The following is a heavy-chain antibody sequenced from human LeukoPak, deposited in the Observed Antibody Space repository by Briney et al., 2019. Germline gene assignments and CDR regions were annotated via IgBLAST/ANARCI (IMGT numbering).Heavy chain of an antibody. CDR3: ARFGVPKYSDSSDYPFDY. Sequence: GASVRVACKASGYTFTSYGITWVRRAPGQGLEWMGWISAYNGKTNYPRKLQGRVTMTTDTSTSTAYTKLRSLRSDDTAMYYCARFGVPKYSDSSDYPFDYWGQGALVTVSS. J-gene: IGHJ4*02. CDR1: GYTFTSYG. V-gene: IGHV1-18*01. D-gene: IGHD3-22*01. CDR2: ISAYNGKT.